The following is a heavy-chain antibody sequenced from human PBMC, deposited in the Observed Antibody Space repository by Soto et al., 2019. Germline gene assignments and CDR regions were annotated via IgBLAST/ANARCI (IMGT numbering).Heavy chain of an antibody. CDR1: GFSLSTSGVG. CDR2: IYWNDDK. D-gene: IGHD2-15*01. CDR3: ARIRDCSQVLEY. Sequence: SGPTLVNPTQTLTLTCTFSGFSLSTSGVGVGWIRQPPGKALEWLALIYWNDDKRYSPSLKSRLTITKDTSKNQVVLTMTIMDPVDTATYYCARIRDCSQVLEYWGPGILVTVSS. V-gene: IGHV2-5*01. J-gene: IGHJ4*02.